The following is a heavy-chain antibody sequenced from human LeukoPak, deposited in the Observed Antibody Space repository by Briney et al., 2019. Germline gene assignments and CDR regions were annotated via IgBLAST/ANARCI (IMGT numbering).Heavy chain of an antibody. Sequence: PSETLSLTCTVSGGSISSYYWSWIRQPAGKGLEWIGSIYHSGSTYYNPSLKSRVTISVDASKNQFSLKLSSVTAADTAVYYCAREGDTLLEYYFDYWGQGTLVTVSS. J-gene: IGHJ4*02. CDR3: AREGDTLLEYYFDY. V-gene: IGHV4-4*07. D-gene: IGHD3-16*01. CDR2: IYHSGST. CDR1: GGSISSYY.